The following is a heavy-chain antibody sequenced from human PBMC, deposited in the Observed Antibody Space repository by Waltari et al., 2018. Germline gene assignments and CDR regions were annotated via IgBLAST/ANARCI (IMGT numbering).Heavy chain of an antibody. Sequence: QVQLQQWGAGLLKPSETLALTCAVYGGSFRGSYWSWIRQPPGKGLEWIGEINHSGSTNYNPSLKSRVTISVDTSKNQFSLKLSSVTAADTAVYYCARGRGAAGNDFDYWGQGTLVTVSS. CDR2: INHSGST. CDR3: ARGRGAAGNDFDY. J-gene: IGHJ4*02. CDR1: GGSFRGSY. D-gene: IGHD6-19*01. V-gene: IGHV4-34*01.